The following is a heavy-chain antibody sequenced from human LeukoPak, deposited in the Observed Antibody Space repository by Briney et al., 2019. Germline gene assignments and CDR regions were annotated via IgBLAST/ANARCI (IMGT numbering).Heavy chain of an antibody. CDR2: IYPRDGST. CDR1: GYSFTSNY. CDR3: ARDQEAFDY. V-gene: IGHV1-46*01. Sequence: GASVKASCKASGYSFTSNYIHWVRQAPGQGLEWMGMIYPRDGSTSYAQKFQGRVTVTRDTSTSTVHMELSGLRSEDMAVYYCARDQEAFDYWGQGTLVTVSS. J-gene: IGHJ4*02.